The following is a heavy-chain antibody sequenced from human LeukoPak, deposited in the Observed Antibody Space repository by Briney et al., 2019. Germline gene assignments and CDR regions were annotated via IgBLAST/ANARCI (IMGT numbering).Heavy chain of an antibody. CDR3: AREHYDILTGSYYFDY. CDR1: GYTFTGYY. CDR2: INPNSGGT. V-gene: IGHV1-2*02. Sequence: ASVKVSCKASGYTFTGYYMHWVRQAPGQGLEWMGWINPNSGGTNYAQKLQGRVTMTTDTSTSTAYMELRSLRSDDTAVYYCAREHYDILTGSYYFDYWGQGTLVTVSS. J-gene: IGHJ4*02. D-gene: IGHD3-9*01.